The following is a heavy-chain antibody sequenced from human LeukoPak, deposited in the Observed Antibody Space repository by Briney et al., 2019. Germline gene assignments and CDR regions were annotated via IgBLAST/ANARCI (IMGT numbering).Heavy chain of an antibody. V-gene: IGHV3-33*01. CDR1: GFIFSSYA. CDR2: IWFDGSNK. D-gene: IGHD5-18*01. CDR3: ARGLGYSYGYGIDY. J-gene: IGHJ4*02. Sequence: GGSLRLSCAASGFIFSSYAMHWVRQAPGKGLEWVAIIWFDGSNKYHADSVKGRFTISRDNSKNALYLQMSSLRAEDTALYYCARGLGYSYGYGIDYWGQGTLVTVSS.